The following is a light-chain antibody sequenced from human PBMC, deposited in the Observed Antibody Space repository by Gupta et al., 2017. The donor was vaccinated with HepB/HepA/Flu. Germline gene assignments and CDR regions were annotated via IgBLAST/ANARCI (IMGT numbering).Light chain of an antibody. CDR3: QHKNNCPFP. CDR2: GAS. J-gene: IGKJ4*01. CDR1: QSVGSD. Sequence: DTVLTQSPVTLSVSPGEGVTLSCRATQSVGSDLAWYQQKPGQPPRLFIYGASTRANGIPGRFSGSGSGTEFTLTINSRQSEDFADYYCQHKNNCPFPFGRGTKVDIK. V-gene: IGKV3-15*01.